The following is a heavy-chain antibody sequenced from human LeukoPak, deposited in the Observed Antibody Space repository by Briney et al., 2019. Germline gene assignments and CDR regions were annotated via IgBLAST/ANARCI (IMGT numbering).Heavy chain of an antibody. J-gene: IGHJ3*02. V-gene: IGHV3-9*01. Sequence: PGGSLRLSCAASGFTFDDYAMHWVRQAPGKGLEWVSGISWNSGSIGYADSVKGRFTISRDNAKNSLYLQMNSLRAEDTALYYCASPWSGGNSGSDAFDIWGQGTMVTVSS. CDR2: ISWNSGSI. D-gene: IGHD4-23*01. CDR3: ASPWSGGNSGSDAFDI. CDR1: GFTFDDYA.